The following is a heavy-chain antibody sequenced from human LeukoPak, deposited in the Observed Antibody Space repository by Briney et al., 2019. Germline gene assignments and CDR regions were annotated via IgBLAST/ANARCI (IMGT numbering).Heavy chain of an antibody. Sequence: GGSLRLSCAASGFTFSSYGMHWVRQAPGKGLEWVAFIRYDGSKKYYADSAKGRFTVSRDNSKNTLYLQMNRLRGEDTAVYYCAEGSYYGFDDAFDIWGQGTMVTVSS. V-gene: IGHV3-30*02. CDR1: GFTFSSYG. D-gene: IGHD2/OR15-2a*01. CDR2: IRYDGSKK. J-gene: IGHJ3*02. CDR3: AEGSYYGFDDAFDI.